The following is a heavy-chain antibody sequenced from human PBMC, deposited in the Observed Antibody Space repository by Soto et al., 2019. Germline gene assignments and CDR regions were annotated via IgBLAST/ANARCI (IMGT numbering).Heavy chain of an antibody. CDR2: IWNDGTDK. D-gene: IGHD5-18*01. CDR3: VRGDGDYHDGNGYLGRH. CDR1: GFIFNNYG. J-gene: IGHJ4*02. V-gene: IGHV3-33*03. Sequence: GGSLRLSCAASGFIFNNYGMHWVRQAPGKGLEWVALIWNDGTDKLYADSVKGRFTISRDNAKNTLYLQMNSLRVEDTAVYYCVRGDGDYHDGNGYLGRHWGQGTLVTVSS.